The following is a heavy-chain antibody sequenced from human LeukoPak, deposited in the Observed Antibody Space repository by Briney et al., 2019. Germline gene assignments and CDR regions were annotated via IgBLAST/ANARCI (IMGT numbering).Heavy chain of an antibody. CDR2: IYYSGST. CDR1: GGSISSSSYY. CDR3: ARAGVARYDFWSGYLERYMDV. J-gene: IGHJ6*03. Sequence: PSETLSLTCTVSGGSISSSSYYWGWIRQPPGKGLEWIGSIYYSGSTYYNPTLKSRVTISVDTSKNQFSLKLSSVTAADTAVYYCARAGVARYDFWSGYLERYMDVWGKGTTVTVSS. V-gene: IGHV4-39*07. D-gene: IGHD3-3*01.